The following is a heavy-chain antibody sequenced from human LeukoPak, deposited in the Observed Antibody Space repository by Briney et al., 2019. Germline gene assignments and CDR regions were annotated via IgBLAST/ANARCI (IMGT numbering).Heavy chain of an antibody. Sequence: PGRSLRLSCAASGFTFDDYAMHWVRHAPGKGLEWVSGISWNSGSIGYADSVKGRFTISRDNAKNSLYLQMNSLRAEDTALYYCAKGRDRGWYGDFDYWGQGTLVTVSS. D-gene: IGHD6-19*01. CDR1: GFTFDDYA. V-gene: IGHV3-9*01. CDR3: AKGRDRGWYGDFDY. J-gene: IGHJ4*02. CDR2: ISWNSGSI.